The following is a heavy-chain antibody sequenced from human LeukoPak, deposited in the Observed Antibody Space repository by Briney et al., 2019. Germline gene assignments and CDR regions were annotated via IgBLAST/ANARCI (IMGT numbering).Heavy chain of an antibody. CDR2: INPNSGNT. J-gene: IGHJ6*02. CDR1: GYTFTGYY. D-gene: IGHD5-24*01. V-gene: IGHV1-18*04. CDR3: ARDLVEMATISEYYYYYGMDV. Sequence: ASVKVSCKASGYTFTGYYMHWVRQAPGQGLEWMGWINPNSGNTNYAQKLQGRVTMTTDTSTSTAYMELRSLRSDDTAVYYCARDLVEMATISEYYYYYGMDVWGQGTTVTVSS.